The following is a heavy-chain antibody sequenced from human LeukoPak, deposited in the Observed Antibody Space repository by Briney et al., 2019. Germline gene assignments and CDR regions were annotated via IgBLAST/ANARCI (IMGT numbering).Heavy chain of an antibody. J-gene: IGHJ5*02. V-gene: IGHV1-2*02. CDR3: ARDYFNSGNCFDP. CDR1: GYTFTAYH. CDR2: INPNSGGT. D-gene: IGHD2/OR15-2a*01. Sequence: PRASVKVSCKASGYTFTAYHLHWVRQAPGQEPEWMGWINPNSGGTNSAQKFQGRVTMTRDTSINTAYMELSRLTFDDTAVYFCARDYFNSGNCFDPWGQGTLVTVSS.